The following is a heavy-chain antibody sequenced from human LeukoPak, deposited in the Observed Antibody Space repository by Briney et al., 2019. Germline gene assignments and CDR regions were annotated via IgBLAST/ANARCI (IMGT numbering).Heavy chain of an antibody. V-gene: IGHV4-30-4*08. CDR2: IYYSGST. CDR1: GGSISSGDYY. CDR3: ARANIVAMANAFDI. J-gene: IGHJ3*02. Sequence: SETLSLTCTVSGGSISSGDYYWSWIRQPPGKGLEWIGYIYYSGSTYYNPSLKSRVTISVDTSKNQFSLKLSSVTAADTVVYYCARANIVAMANAFDIWGQGTMVTVSS. D-gene: IGHD5-12*01.